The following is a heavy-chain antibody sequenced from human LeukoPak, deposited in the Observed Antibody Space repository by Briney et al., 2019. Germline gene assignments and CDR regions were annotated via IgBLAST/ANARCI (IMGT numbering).Heavy chain of an antibody. D-gene: IGHD3-22*01. CDR2: IYYSGST. Sequence: SETLSLTCTVSGGSISSYYWSWIRQPPVKGLEWIGYIYYSGSTNYNPSLKSRVTISVDTSKNQFSLKLRFVTAADTAVYYCARMPKPRTYYYDSSGHNPHFDYWGQGTQVTVSS. CDR3: ARMPKPRTYYYDSSGHNPHFDY. CDR1: GGSISSYY. J-gene: IGHJ4*02. V-gene: IGHV4-59*12.